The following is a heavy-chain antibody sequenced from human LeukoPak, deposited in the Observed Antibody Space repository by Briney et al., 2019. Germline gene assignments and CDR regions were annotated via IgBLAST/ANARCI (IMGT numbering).Heavy chain of an antibody. J-gene: IGHJ4*02. CDR2: IKPNSGGT. CDR1: GYSFTTYY. D-gene: IGHD2-21*02. Sequence: DSVSVSCKVSGYSFTTYYMHWVRLPHGQGIEWEGWIKPNSGGTNYVETFQGRVTMIWDTSISTAYMEMSRLGSDDAAVYYCPRSAYCGGACYYYFDYWGQGTLVTVSS. CDR3: PRSAYCGGACYYYFDY. V-gene: IGHV1-2*02.